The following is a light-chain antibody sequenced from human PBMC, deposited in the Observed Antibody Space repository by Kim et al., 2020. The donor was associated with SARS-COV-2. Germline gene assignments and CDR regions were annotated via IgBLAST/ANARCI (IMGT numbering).Light chain of an antibody. CDR3: CSYTTSSTFV. J-gene: IGLJ1*01. V-gene: IGLV2-14*01. Sequence: QSVVTQPASVSGSPGQSITISCTGTSSDIGFYNYVSWYQQHPGKAPKLMIYDVNKRPSGVSNRFSGSKSGNTASLTISGLQAEDEADYYCCSYTTSSTFVFGTGTKVTVL. CDR2: DVN. CDR1: SSDIGFYNY.